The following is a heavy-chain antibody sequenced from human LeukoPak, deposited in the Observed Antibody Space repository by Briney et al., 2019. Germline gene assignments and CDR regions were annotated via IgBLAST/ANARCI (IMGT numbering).Heavy chain of an antibody. Sequence: PGVSVRLFCAASGFTFSRYAMRCARQAPGRGLECVSDISGSGGSTLYADSVKGRFTISRDNSKNTLYLQMNSLRAEDTAVYYCAKGLLRYYYYYMDVWGKGTTVTVSS. V-gene: IGHV3-23*01. CDR2: ISGSGGST. CDR3: AKGLLRYYYYYMDV. J-gene: IGHJ6*03. D-gene: IGHD3-10*01. CDR1: GFTFSRYA.